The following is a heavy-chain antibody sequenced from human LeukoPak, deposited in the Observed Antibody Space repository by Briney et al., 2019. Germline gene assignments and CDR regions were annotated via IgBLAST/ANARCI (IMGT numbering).Heavy chain of an antibody. CDR2: INSDGINT. D-gene: IGHD1-26*01. J-gene: IGHJ6*03. CDR3: ARIDIVGGYYMDV. CDR1: GFTFSNYW. Sequence: PGGSLRLSCAASGFTFSNYWMHWVRQAPGKGLVWVSRINSDGINTSYADSVKGRFTISRDNSKNTLYLQMNSLRAEDTAVYYCARIDIVGGYYMDVWGKGTTVTISS. V-gene: IGHV3-74*01.